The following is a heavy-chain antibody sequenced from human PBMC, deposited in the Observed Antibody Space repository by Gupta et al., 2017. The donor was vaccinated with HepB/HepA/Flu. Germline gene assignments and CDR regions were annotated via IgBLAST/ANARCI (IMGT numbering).Heavy chain of an antibody. CDR2: IDTNTGGT. CDR3: ARKNSGDPIDY. V-gene: IGHV1-2*02. Sequence: QVQLVQSGAEVKKPGDSVKVSCKASGYSFTDCYMHWVRQAPGQGLEWVGRIDTNTGGTKFAQRFENRVTMTRDTSINTAYMELSSLRSDDTAVYYCARKNSGDPIDYWGQGTLVTVSS. CDR1: GYSFTDCY. J-gene: IGHJ4*02.